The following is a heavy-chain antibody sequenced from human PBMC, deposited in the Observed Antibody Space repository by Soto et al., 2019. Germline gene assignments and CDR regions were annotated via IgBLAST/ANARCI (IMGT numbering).Heavy chain of an antibody. D-gene: IGHD3-10*01. CDR3: ARGPGRGYFDY. Sequence: VQLVESGGGVVQPGRSLRLSCAASGFTFSSYGMHWVRQAPGKGLEWVAVIWYDGSNKYYADSVKGRFTISRDNSKNTLYLQMNSLRAEDTAVYYCARGPGRGYFDYWGQGTLVTVSS. CDR1: GFTFSSYG. CDR2: IWYDGSNK. V-gene: IGHV3-33*01. J-gene: IGHJ4*02.